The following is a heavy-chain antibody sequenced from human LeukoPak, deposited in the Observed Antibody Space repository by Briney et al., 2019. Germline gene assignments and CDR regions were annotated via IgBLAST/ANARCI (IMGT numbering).Heavy chain of an antibody. D-gene: IGHD3-22*01. CDR2: IYYSGST. CDR3: ASFYDSSGIVDY. V-gene: IGHV4-4*07. CDR1: GGSISSYY. Sequence: PSETLSLTCTVSGGSISSYYWSWIRQPAGKGLEWIGRIYYSGSTYYNPSLKSRVTISVDTSKNQFSLKLSSVTAADTAVYYCASFYDSSGIVDYWGQGTLVTVSS. J-gene: IGHJ4*02.